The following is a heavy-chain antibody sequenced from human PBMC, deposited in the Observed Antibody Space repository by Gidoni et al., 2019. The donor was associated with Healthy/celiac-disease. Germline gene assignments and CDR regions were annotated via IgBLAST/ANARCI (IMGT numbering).Heavy chain of an antibody. Sequence: VQLQESGPGLEKPSETLSLNCTVSGGSVSSGSYYWSWIRQPPGTGLDWIGYIYYSGSPNYHPSLKSRVTISVDTSKNPFSLKLSSVTAADTAVYYCASLGEFSFRVFDYWGQGTLVTVSS. CDR3: ASLGEFSFRVFDY. D-gene: IGHD3-16*02. CDR1: GGSVSSGSYY. J-gene: IGHJ4*02. CDR2: IYYSGSP. V-gene: IGHV4-61*01.